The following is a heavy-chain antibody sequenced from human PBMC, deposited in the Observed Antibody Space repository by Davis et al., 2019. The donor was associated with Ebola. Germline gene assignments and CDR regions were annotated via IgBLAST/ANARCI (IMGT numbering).Heavy chain of an antibody. D-gene: IGHD3-10*01. V-gene: IGHV1-2*02. CDR1: GYTFTGYY. Sequence: ASVKVSCKASGYTFTGYYMHWVRQAPGQGLEWMGWMNPNNGGTKYEQKFQGRVTMTRDTSISTAYMELSRLTSNDTAVYYCARESFGDLLFDMWGQGTMVTVSS. CDR2: MNPNNGGT. CDR3: ARESFGDLLFDM. J-gene: IGHJ3*02.